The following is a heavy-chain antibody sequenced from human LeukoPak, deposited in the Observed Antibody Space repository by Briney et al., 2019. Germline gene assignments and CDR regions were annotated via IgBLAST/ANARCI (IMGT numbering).Heavy chain of an antibody. D-gene: IGHD4-17*01. CDR1: GFTFSSYE. J-gene: IGHJ4*02. CDR2: ISSSGSTI. V-gene: IGHV3-48*03. Sequence: PGGSLRLSCAASGFTFSSYEMNWVRQAPGKGLEWVSYISSSGSTIYYADSVKGRFTISRDDAKNSLYLQTNSLRAGDTAVYYCARRLRRNYFDYWGQGTLVTVSS. CDR3: ARRLRRNYFDY.